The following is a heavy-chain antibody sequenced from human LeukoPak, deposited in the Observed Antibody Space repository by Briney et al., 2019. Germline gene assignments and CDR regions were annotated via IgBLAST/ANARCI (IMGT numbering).Heavy chain of an antibody. D-gene: IGHD1-1*01. CDR2: IYSGGYT. CDR3: AKTGNPATGDY. J-gene: IGHJ4*02. CDR1: GFTVSSNY. V-gene: IGHV3-53*01. Sequence: GGSLRLSCAASGFTVSSNYMSWVRQAPGKGLEWVSVIYSGGYTYYADSVKGRFTISRDNSKNTLYLQMNSLRAEDTAVYYCAKTGNPATGDYWGQGTLVTVSS.